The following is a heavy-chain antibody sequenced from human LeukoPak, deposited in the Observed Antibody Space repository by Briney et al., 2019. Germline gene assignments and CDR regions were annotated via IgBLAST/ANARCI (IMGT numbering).Heavy chain of an antibody. Sequence: GRSLRFSCTASGFIFNSFGMHWVRQAPGKGLEWVAVISYDGNNKHYTDSVKGRFTISRDNSRNTLYLQMNSLRAEDTAVYYCAKEIYIHETYYHDSSGSALDYWGQGTLVTVSS. CDR2: ISYDGNNK. CDR1: GFIFNSFG. V-gene: IGHV3-30*18. D-gene: IGHD3-22*01. J-gene: IGHJ4*02. CDR3: AKEIYIHETYYHDSSGSALDY.